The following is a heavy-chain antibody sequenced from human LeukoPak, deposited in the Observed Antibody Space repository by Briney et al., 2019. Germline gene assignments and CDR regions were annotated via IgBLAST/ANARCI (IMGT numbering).Heavy chain of an antibody. CDR2: IYSSGTT. Sequence: SETLSLTCTVSGDSITSGSYYWGWFRQTPEKGLEWIGNIYSSGTTSFNPSLKSRITMSVDTSKNQFSLKMNSVTAADTAVYFCARDSGFWLYWGQGTLVTVSS. CDR1: GDSITSGSYY. V-gene: IGHV4-39*07. CDR3: ARDSGFWLY. D-gene: IGHD3-22*01. J-gene: IGHJ4*02.